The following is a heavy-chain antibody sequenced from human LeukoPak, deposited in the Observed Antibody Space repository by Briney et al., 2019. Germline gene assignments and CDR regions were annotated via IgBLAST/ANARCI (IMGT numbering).Heavy chain of an antibody. V-gene: IGHV4-59*08. CDR3: ARSDYYGSGSYYRFDY. CDR2: IYYSGST. Sequence: SETLSLTCTVSGGSISSYYWSWIRQPPGKGLEWIGYIYYSGSTNYNPSLKSRVTISVDTSKNQFSLKLSSVTAADTAVYYCARSDYYGSGSYYRFDYWGRGTLVAVS. D-gene: IGHD3-10*01. J-gene: IGHJ4*02. CDR1: GGSISSYY.